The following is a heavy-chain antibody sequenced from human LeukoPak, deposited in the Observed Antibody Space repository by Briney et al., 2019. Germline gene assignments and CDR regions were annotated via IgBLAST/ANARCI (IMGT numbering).Heavy chain of an antibody. V-gene: IGHV3-7*01. J-gene: IGHJ4*02. CDR2: IKEDGSRI. CDR1: GFTFSNYW. CDR3: VGSCGWLFDY. D-gene: IGHD6-19*01. Sequence: GGSLRLSCAGTGFTFSNYWMNWVRQAPGKGLEWVANIKEDGSRINYVDSVKGRFTISRDNAKNSVYLQMDNLRAEDTAVYYCVGSCGWLFDYLGQGNLVAVSS.